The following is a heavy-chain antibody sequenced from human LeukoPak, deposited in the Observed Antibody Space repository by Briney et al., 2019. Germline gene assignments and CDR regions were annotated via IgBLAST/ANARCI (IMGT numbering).Heavy chain of an antibody. D-gene: IGHD1-1*01. J-gene: IGHJ3*02. CDR2: IVTSGST. CDR1: GGSISDYG. CDR3: ARRYNSGNDDVFDI. V-gene: IGHV4-4*07. Sequence: SETLSLTCTVSGGSISDYGWNWIRQPAGKGLEWIGRIVTSGSTNYNPSLKSRVTMSLDPSKNQFSLKLSSLTAADTAVYYCARRYNSGNDDVFDIWGQGTMVAVSS.